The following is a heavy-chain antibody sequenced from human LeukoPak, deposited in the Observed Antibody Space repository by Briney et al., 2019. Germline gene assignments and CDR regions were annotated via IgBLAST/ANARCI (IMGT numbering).Heavy chain of an antibody. CDR3: EKYGGGNAGGYFDY. Sequence: GGSLRLSCAASGFTFSSYGMSWVRQAPGKGLEWVSAISGSGGSTYYADSVKGRFTISRDNSKNTLYLQMNSLRAEDKAVSYCEKYGGGNAGGYFDYWGQGTLVTVSS. D-gene: IGHD4-23*01. CDR2: ISGSGGST. J-gene: IGHJ4*02. V-gene: IGHV3-23*01. CDR1: GFTFSSYG.